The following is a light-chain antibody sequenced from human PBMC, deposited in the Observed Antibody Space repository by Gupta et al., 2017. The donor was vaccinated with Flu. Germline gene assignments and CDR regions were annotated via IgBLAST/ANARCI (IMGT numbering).Light chain of an antibody. CDR1: QSVSSSY. CDR3: QQYGSSPPMYT. Sequence: LSLSPGERATLSCRASQSVSSSYLAWYQQKPGQAPRLLIYGASSRATGIPDRFSGSGAGTDFTLTISRLEPEDFAVYYCQQYGSSPPMYTFGQGTKLEIK. CDR2: GAS. J-gene: IGKJ2*01. V-gene: IGKV3-20*01.